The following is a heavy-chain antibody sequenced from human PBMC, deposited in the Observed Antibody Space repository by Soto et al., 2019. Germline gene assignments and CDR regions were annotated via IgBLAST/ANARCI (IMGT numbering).Heavy chain of an antibody. V-gene: IGHV1-3*04. CDR3: VKVFMAVAVAGTLDY. D-gene: IGHD6-19*01. J-gene: IGHJ4*02. CDR2: INTGNGNT. Sequence: GASVKVSCTASGYTFINYAMHWLRQAPGQRLEWMGWINTGNGNTEYSQKFQGRVTITGDTSASTAYMELRSLRAEDTAVYYCVKVFMAVAVAGTLDYWGQGTLVTVSS. CDR1: GYTFINYA.